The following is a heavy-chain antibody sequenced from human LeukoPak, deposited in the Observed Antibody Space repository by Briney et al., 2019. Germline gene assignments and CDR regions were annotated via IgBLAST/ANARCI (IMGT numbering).Heavy chain of an antibody. Sequence: SSETRSLTCTVSGGSISSYYWSWIRQPPGKGLEWIGYIYYTESTSYNPSLKSRVTISVDTSKNHFSLNLSSVTAADTAVYYCARAVSGYYFDYWGQGTLVAVSS. D-gene: IGHD6-19*01. CDR3: ARAVSGYYFDY. CDR1: GGSISSYY. J-gene: IGHJ4*02. CDR2: IYYTEST. V-gene: IGHV4-59*01.